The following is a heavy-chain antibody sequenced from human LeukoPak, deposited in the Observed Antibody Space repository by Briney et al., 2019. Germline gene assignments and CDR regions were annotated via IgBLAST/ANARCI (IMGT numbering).Heavy chain of an antibody. D-gene: IGHD6-13*01. CDR1: GGSISSGDYY. J-gene: IGHJ6*02. Sequence: SETLSLTCTVSGGSISSGDYYWSWIRQPPGKGLEWIGYIYYSGSTYYNPSLKSRVTISVDTSKNQFSLKLSSVTAADTAVYYCARDNRGSWYVYYYGMDVWGQGTTVTVSS. CDR2: IYYSGST. CDR3: ARDNRGSWYVYYYGMDV. V-gene: IGHV4-30-4*01.